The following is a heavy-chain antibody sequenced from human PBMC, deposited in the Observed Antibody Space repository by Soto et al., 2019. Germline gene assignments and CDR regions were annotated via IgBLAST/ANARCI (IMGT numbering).Heavy chain of an antibody. D-gene: IGHD5-18*01. CDR1: GYSFTSYW. CDR2: IDPSDSYT. J-gene: IGHJ6*02. CDR3: ASKDTAMVAPYYYYGMDV. Sequence: GESLKISCKGSGYSFTSYWISWVRQMPGKGLEWVGRIDPSDSYTNYSPSFQGHVTISADKSISTAYLQWSSLKASDTAMYYCASKDTAMVAPYYYYGMDVWGQGTTVTVSS. V-gene: IGHV5-10-1*01.